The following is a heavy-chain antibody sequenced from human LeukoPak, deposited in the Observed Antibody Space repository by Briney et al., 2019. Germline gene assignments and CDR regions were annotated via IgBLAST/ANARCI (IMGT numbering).Heavy chain of an antibody. CDR1: GFSIRSSW. V-gene: IGHV3-74*01. CDR2: INGDGTFT. Sequence: GGSLRLSCAASGFSIRSSWMHWVRQAPGKGLVWVSRINGDGTFTTYAESVKGRFTISRDNAKRTLYLQMNSLRTEDTAVYYCARDLGTGTTMFDSWGQGTLVTVSA. CDR3: ARDLGTGTTMFDS. D-gene: IGHD4-11*01. J-gene: IGHJ5*01.